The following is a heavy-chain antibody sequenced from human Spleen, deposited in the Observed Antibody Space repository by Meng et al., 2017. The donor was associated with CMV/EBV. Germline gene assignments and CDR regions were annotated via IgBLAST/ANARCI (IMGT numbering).Heavy chain of an antibody. CDR2: IYDDGKT. Sequence: QVQLQESGPGLVKPSQTLSLTCTVSGGSISSGDYYWSWIRQPPGKGLEWISIIYDDGKTYYADSVKGRFTISRDNSKNTLYLQMNSLRAEDTAVYYCARGGVEMAPGNFDYWGQGTLVTVSS. CDR1: GGSISSGDYY. D-gene: IGHD5-24*01. V-gene: IGHV4-30-4*08. CDR3: ARGGVEMAPGNFDY. J-gene: IGHJ4*02.